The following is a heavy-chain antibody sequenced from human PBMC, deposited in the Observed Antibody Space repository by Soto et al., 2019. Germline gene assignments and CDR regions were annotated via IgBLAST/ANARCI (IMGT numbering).Heavy chain of an antibody. CDR3: AIYFDILTGPHWFDP. Sequence: VASVKVSCKASGYTFTSYGISWVRQAPGQGLEWMGWISAYNGNTNYAQKLQGRVTMTTDTSTSTAYMELRSLRSDDTAVYYCAIYFDILTGPHWFDPWGQGTLVTVSS. J-gene: IGHJ5*02. CDR2: ISAYNGNT. CDR1: GYTFTSYG. V-gene: IGHV1-18*01. D-gene: IGHD3-9*01.